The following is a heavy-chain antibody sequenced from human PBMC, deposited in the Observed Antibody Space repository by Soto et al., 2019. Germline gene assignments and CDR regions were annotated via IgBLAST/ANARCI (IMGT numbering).Heavy chain of an antibody. V-gene: IGHV4-31*03. J-gene: IGHJ6*03. CDR1: GGSISSGGYY. CDR3: ARGGFQLLFSVVGMDV. D-gene: IGHD2-2*01. CDR2: IYYSGST. Sequence: QVQLQESGPGLVKPSQTLSLTCTVSGGSISSGGYYWSWIRQHPGKGLEWIGYIYYSGSTYYNPPVKSRVTISVDTSKNQFSLKLSSVTAADTAVYYCARGGFQLLFSVVGMDVWGKGTTVTVSS.